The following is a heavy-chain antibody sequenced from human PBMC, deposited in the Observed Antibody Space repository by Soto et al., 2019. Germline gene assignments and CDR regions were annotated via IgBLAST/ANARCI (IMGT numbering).Heavy chain of an antibody. CDR1: GFTLTSSA. Sequence: SVKVSCKAPGFTLTSSAVQWVRQARGQRLEWIGWIVVGSGNTNYAQKFQERVTITRDMSTSTAYMELSSLRSEDTAVYYCAADPQTYCSGGSCLGAEYFQHWGQGTLVTVS. D-gene: IGHD2-15*01. CDR2: IVVGSGNT. J-gene: IGHJ1*01. V-gene: IGHV1-58*01. CDR3: AADPQTYCSGGSCLGAEYFQH.